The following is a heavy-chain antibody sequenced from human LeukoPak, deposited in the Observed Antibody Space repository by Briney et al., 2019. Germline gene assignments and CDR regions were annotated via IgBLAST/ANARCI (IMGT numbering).Heavy chain of an antibody. CDR2: ISNDGGNK. CDR3: ARDPMADFDY. J-gene: IGHJ4*02. CDR1: GFTFSTYA. D-gene: IGHD2-8*01. V-gene: IGHV3-30*04. Sequence: GGSLRLSCAASGFTFSTYAMHWVRQAPGKGLEWVAVISNDGGNKIYADSVKGRFTISRDNFKNTLFLQMNSLRTEDTAVYYCARDPMADFDYWGQGTLVTVSS.